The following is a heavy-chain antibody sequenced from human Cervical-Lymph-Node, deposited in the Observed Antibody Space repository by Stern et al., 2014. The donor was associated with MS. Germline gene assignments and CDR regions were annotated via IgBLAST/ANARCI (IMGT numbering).Heavy chain of an antibody. V-gene: IGHV4-61*02. D-gene: IGHD2-8*01. CDR3: ARDVSTYGDSRWGGHFDS. CDR2: MYATGAS. Sequence: QVQLQESGPGLVKPSQTLSLSCTVSGDSISGTDYYWTWIRQPAGKGPEWIGRMYATGASNYSPSLQSRVPISVDTSRNQFSLRLGSVTAADTAVYYCARDVSTYGDSRWGGHFDSWGQGILVTVSS. CDR1: GDSISGTDYY. J-gene: IGHJ4*02.